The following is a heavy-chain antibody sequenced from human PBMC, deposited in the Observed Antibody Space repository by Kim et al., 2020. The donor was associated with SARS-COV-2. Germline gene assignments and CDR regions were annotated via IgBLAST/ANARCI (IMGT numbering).Heavy chain of an antibody. D-gene: IGHD3-9*01. CDR1: GFTFDDYA. V-gene: IGHV3-9*01. CDR2: ISWNSGSI. J-gene: IGHJ4*03. Sequence: GGSLRLSCAASGFTFDDYAMHWVRQAPGKGLEWVSGISWNSGSIGYADSVKGRFTISRDNAKNSLYLQMNSLRAEDTALYYCAKDMHYDILTGYLDYWG. CDR3: AKDMHYDILTGYLDY.